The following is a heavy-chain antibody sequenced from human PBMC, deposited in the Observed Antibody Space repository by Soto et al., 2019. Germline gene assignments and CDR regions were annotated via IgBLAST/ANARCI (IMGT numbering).Heavy chain of an antibody. D-gene: IGHD3-3*01. CDR3: ARDLDDFWSCYTPGGTDY. Sequence: QVQLVESGGGVVQPGRSLRLSCAASGFTFSSYGMHWVRQAPGKGLERVAAIWNDGSNKYYADSVKGRFTISRDKSQNTLYLQINSLRAEDTAVYYCARDLDDFWSCYTPGGTDYGGQGTQVTVSS. CDR1: GFTFSSYG. J-gene: IGHJ4*02. CDR2: IWNDGSNK. V-gene: IGHV3-33*01.